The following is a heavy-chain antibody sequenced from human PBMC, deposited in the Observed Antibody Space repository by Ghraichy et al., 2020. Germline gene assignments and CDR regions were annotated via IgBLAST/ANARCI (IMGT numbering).Heavy chain of an antibody. CDR1: GGSFSGYN. D-gene: IGHD6-6*01. Sequence: SETLSLTCAVYGGSFSGYNWSWIRKLQGKGLEWIGKIKHSGRTNNNQALKSRVTISVDTSKNQFSMNLRSVTAADTAVYYCARSRRVAYSSSSFTYYYYMDVWCKETTVIVSS. J-gene: IGHJ6*03. V-gene: IGHV4-34*01. CDR2: IKHSGRT. CDR3: ARSRRVAYSSSSFTYYYYMDV.